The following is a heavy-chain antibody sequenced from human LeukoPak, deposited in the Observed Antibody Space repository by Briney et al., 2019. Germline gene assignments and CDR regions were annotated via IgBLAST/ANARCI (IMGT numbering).Heavy chain of an antibody. CDR3: ARRIVVVPAARTPGYSYGYLSFAFDI. CDR2: IYPGDSDT. V-gene: IGHV5-51*01. CDR1: GYSFTSYW. Sequence: GESLKISCQGSGYSFTSYWIGWVRQMPGKGLEWMGIIYPGDSDTRYSPSFQGQVTISADKSISTAYLQWSSLKASDTAVYYCARRIVVVPAARTPGYSYGYLSFAFDIWGQGAMVTASS. D-gene: IGHD2-2*01. J-gene: IGHJ3*02.